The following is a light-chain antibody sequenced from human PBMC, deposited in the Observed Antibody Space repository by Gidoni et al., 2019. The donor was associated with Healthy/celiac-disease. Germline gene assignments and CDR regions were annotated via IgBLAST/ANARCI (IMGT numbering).Light chain of an antibody. CDR3: QQRSNWPEIT. J-gene: IGKJ3*01. Sequence: EIVLTQPPATLSLSPAERATLSCRASQSVSSYLAWYQQKPGQAPRLLIYDASNRATGIPARFSSSGCGTDFTLTISSLEPEDFAVYYCQQRSNWPEITFGPGTKVDIK. CDR1: QSVSSY. CDR2: DAS. V-gene: IGKV3-11*01.